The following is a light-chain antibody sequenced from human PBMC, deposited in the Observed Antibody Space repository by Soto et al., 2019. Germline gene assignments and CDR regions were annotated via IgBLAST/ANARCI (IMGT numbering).Light chain of an antibody. Sequence: IVLTQSPGTLSLSPGERATLSCRASQVVSSSYLAWYQQQPGQAPRLLIYGASSRATGIPARFSGSGSGTDFTLTISRLEPEDFAVYYCQQYGSSPLWTFGQGTKLDI. CDR2: GAS. J-gene: IGKJ1*01. CDR1: QVVSSSY. V-gene: IGKV3-20*01. CDR3: QQYGSSPLWT.